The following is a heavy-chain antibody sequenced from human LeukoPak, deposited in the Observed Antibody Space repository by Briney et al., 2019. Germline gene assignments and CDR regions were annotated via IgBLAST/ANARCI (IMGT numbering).Heavy chain of an antibody. J-gene: IGHJ5*02. V-gene: IGHV3-74*01. CDR1: GLTHSNYW. Sequence: GESVTLSCAVSGLTHSNYWMQWVRHPPRRGLVWVSSMNTEGSTTDYAGSVKRRFTISRDNAKNTLYLQMNSLRAEDSAVYYCARDLGGYRSGNGAWGQGALVTVSS. CDR3: ARDLGGYRSGNGA. D-gene: IGHD5-18*01. CDR2: MNTEGSTT.